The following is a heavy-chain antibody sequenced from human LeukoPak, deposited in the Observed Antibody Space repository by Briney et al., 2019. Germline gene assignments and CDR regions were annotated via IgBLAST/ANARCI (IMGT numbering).Heavy chain of an antibody. CDR3: AKVYRAYSHPGSFDY. V-gene: IGHV3-23*01. CDR1: GFTFSSYA. D-gene: IGHD4-11*01. CDR2: ISGSGGST. Sequence: GGSLRLSCAASGFTFSSYAMSGVRQAPGKGLEWVSAISGSGGSTYYADSVKGRFTISRDNSKNTLYLQMNSLRAEDTAVYYCAKVYRAYSHPGSFDYWGQGTLVTVSS. J-gene: IGHJ4*02.